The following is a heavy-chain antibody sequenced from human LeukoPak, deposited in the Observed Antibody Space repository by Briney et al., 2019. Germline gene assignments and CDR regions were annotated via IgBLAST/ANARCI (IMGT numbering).Heavy chain of an antibody. Sequence: GGSLRLSCAASGFTFSSYWMSWVRQAPGKGLEWVANIKQDGSEKYYVDSVKGRFTISRDNAKNSLYLQMNSLRAEDTAVYYCARESHIVVVPAAIYYFDYWGQGTLVTVSS. J-gene: IGHJ4*02. CDR3: ARESHIVVVPAAIYYFDY. D-gene: IGHD2-2*01. CDR1: GFTFSSYW. CDR2: IKQDGSEK. V-gene: IGHV3-7*01.